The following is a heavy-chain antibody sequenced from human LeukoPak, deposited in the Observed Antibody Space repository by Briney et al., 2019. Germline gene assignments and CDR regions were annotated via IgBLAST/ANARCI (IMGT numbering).Heavy chain of an antibody. CDR2: IFQSGTT. CDR3: ARHYYSSGSFDY. J-gene: IGHJ4*02. Sequence: SETLSLTCAVSGYSISSGHFWGWIRQPPGKGLEWIGSIFQSGTTYYNPSLKSRVTISVDTSKNQFSPKLSSVTAADTAVYYCARHYYSSGSFDYWGQGTLVTVSS. D-gene: IGHD3-10*01. V-gene: IGHV4-38-2*01. CDR1: GYSISSGHF.